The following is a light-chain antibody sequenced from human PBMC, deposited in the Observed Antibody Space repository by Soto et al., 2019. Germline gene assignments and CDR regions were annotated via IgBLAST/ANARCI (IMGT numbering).Light chain of an antibody. CDR1: QSVSSY. Sequence: EIVLTQSPATLSLSPGERATLSCRASQSVSSYLAWYQQKPGQAPRLLLSDASNRATGIPARFSGSGSGTDFTLTSSSLEPEDFAVYYCQQRSNWPVTFGQGTRLEIK. J-gene: IGKJ5*01. CDR3: QQRSNWPVT. V-gene: IGKV3-11*01. CDR2: DAS.